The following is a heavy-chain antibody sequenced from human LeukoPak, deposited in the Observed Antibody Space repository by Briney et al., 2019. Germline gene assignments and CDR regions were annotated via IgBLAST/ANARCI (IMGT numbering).Heavy chain of an antibody. D-gene: IGHD4-17*01. J-gene: IGHJ4*02. V-gene: IGHV4-39*07. CDR2: IYYSGST. CDR1: GGSISTSYY. Sequence: PSETLSLTCTVSGGSISTSYYWGWIRQPPGKGLEWIGSIYYSGSTYYNPSLKSRVTISLDTSKNQFSLKLSSVTAADTAVYYCATLTGGYGDYALDYWGQGTLVTVSS. CDR3: ATLTGGYGDYALDY.